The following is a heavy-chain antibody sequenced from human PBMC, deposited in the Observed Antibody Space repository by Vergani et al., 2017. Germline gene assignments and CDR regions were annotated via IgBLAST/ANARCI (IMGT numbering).Heavy chain of an antibody. CDR2: ISGSGGNT. CDR3: AKDIGMYYYGSGSLGDGMDV. CDR1: GFTFSSYA. D-gene: IGHD3-10*01. J-gene: IGHJ6*02. Sequence: EVQLLESGGNLIQPGGSLRLSCGASGFTFSSYAMTWVRLAPGKGLQWVSAISGSGGNTFYTDSVKGRFTISRDNSKNTLYLQMNSLRAEDTAVYYCAKDIGMYYYGSGSLGDGMDVWGQGTTVTVSS. V-gene: IGHV3-23*01.